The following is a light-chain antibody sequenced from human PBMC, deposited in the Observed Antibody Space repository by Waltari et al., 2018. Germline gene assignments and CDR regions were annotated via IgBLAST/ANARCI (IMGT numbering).Light chain of an antibody. V-gene: IGLV2-14*01. J-gene: IGLJ1*01. CDR1: SSDIGYDNF. Sequence: QSALTQPASVSGSPGQSITISCTGTSSDIGYDNFVSWYQQHPGKVPKPLIYEVSNRPAGVSNRFSGSKSGHTASLTISGLQAEDEADYYCSSYTRSSTLYVFGTGTKVTVL. CDR3: SSYTRSSTLYV. CDR2: EVS.